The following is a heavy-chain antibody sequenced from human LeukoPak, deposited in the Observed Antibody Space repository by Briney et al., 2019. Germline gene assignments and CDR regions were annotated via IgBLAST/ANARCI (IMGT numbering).Heavy chain of an antibody. V-gene: IGHV1-18*01. CDR2: ISAYNGNT. CDR1: GYTFTSYG. Sequence: ASVKVSRKASGYTFTSYGISWVRQAPGQGLEWVGWISAYNGNTNYAQKLQGRVTMTTDTSTSTAYMELRSLRSDDTAVYYCARDPPPLGIAAAGTPKRTFDYWGQGTLVTVSS. J-gene: IGHJ4*02. CDR3: ARDPPPLGIAAAGTPKRTFDY. D-gene: IGHD6-13*01.